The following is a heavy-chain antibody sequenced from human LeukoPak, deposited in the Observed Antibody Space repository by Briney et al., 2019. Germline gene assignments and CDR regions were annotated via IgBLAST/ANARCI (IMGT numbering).Heavy chain of an antibody. V-gene: IGHV4-4*02. J-gene: IGHJ4*02. CDR2: IYHSGTT. CDR1: GDSITSSNW. Sequence: SGTLSLTCAVSGDSITSSNWWSWVRQSPGKGLEWIGEIYHSGTTNYNPSLKNRVTMSVDKSKNHFSLRLTSVTAADTAVYYCARFDYVDFLFDYWGQGALVTVSS. CDR3: ARFDYVDFLFDY. D-gene: IGHD4-17*01.